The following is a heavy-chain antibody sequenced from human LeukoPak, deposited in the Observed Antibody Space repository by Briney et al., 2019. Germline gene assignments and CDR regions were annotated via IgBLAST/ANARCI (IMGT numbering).Heavy chain of an antibody. J-gene: IGHJ5*02. Sequence: GGSLRLSCVASGFSLSGYWMYWVRQAPGKGLMYISRNNGDGSTTNYADVVKGRFTMSRDNVKNTLYLQMNGLRAEDTAVYYCARDPRNVGLAPWGQGTLVTVSS. CDR1: GFSLSGYW. CDR2: NNGDGSTT. D-gene: IGHD2-15*01. CDR3: ARDPRNVGLAP. V-gene: IGHV3-74*01.